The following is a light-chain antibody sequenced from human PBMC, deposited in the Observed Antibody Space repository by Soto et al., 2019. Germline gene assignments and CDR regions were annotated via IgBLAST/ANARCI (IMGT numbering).Light chain of an antibody. Sequence: EIVWTQSPATLSSSPGERATLSCRASQTVNSRLAWYQNKPGQAPRLLIYHTSNRATGIPARFSGSGAGTDFNLTISRLEPEDFAVYYCQQYGSSPRTFGQGTKVDIK. V-gene: IGKV3-20*01. J-gene: IGKJ1*01. CDR3: QQYGSSPRT. CDR1: QTVNSR. CDR2: HTS.